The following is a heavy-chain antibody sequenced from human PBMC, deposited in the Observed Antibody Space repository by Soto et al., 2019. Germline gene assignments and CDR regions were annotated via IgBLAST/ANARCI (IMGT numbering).Heavy chain of an antibody. J-gene: IGHJ6*02. CDR3: ARICPGYSYCLIPCYYYYYYGMDV. V-gene: IGHV4-31*03. D-gene: IGHD5-18*01. CDR2: SYYSGST. CDR1: GGSISSGGYY. Sequence: SETLSLTCTVSGGSISSGGYYWSWMRQHPGKGLEWIGYSYYSGSTYYNPPLKSRGTISVDTSKNQFALKLSSVTAADTAGYYCARICPGYSYCLIPCYYYYYYGMDVWGQGTTVTVSS.